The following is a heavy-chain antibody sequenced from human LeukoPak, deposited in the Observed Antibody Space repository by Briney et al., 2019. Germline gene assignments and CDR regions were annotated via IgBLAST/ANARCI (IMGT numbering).Heavy chain of an antibody. V-gene: IGHV4-59*01. Sequence: QPSETLSLTCTLSGGSISTYYWSWIRQPPGKGLEWIGYIYYSGSTNYNPSLKSRVTISVDTSKNQFSLKLSSVTAADTAVYYCARAPSRAPNVWFDPWGQGTLVTVSS. CDR1: GGSISTYY. CDR3: ARAPSRAPNVWFDP. CDR2: IYYSGST. J-gene: IGHJ5*02.